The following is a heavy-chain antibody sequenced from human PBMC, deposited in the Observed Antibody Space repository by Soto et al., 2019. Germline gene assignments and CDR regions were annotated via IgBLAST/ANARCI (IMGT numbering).Heavy chain of an antibody. V-gene: IGHV4-30-2*01. CDR1: GGSITRGPSS. D-gene: IGHD6-13*01. CDR2: ISHSGST. CDR3: VRESAPSGPNYFDT. J-gene: IGHJ5*02. Sequence: KTSETLSLTCSVSGGSITRGPSSWNWVRQPPGKGLEWIAYISHSGSTYYNPSLKGRVTVSVDRSENQFSLKLDSVSAADTAIYYCVRESAPSGPNYFDTWGPGTLVTVSS.